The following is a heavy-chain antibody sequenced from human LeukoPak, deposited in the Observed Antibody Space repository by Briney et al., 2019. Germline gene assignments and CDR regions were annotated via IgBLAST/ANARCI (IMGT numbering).Heavy chain of an antibody. V-gene: IGHV4-59*01. CDR3: ARVSSITIFGVVIDWYFDL. J-gene: IGHJ2*01. CDR2: IYYSGST. D-gene: IGHD3-3*01. Sequence: SETLSLTCTVSGGSLSSYYWSWIRQPPGKGLEWIGYIYYSGSTNYNPSLKSRVTISVDTSKNQFSLKLSSVTAADTAVYYCARVSSITIFGVVIDWYFDLWGRGTLVTVSS. CDR1: GGSLSSYY.